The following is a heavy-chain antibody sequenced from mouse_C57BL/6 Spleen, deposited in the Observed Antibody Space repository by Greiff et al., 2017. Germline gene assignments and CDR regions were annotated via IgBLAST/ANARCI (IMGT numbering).Heavy chain of an antibody. J-gene: IGHJ3*01. Sequence: QVQLQQPGAELVRPGSSVKLSCKASGYTFTSYWMHWVKQRPIQGLEWIGNIDPSDSETHYNQKFKDKATLTVDKSSSTAYMQLSSLTSEDSAVYCCARQGTGMAWCAYWGQGTLVTVSA. D-gene: IGHD4-1*01. CDR3: ARQGTGMAWCAY. V-gene: IGHV1-52*01. CDR1: GYTFTSYW. CDR2: IDPSDSET.